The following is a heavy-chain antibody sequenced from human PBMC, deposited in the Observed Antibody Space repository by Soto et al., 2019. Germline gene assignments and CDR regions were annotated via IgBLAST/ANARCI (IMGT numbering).Heavy chain of an antibody. Sequence: GGSLRLACAASGFTFSSYAMGWVRQAPGKGLEWVSAISGSGGSTYYADSVKGRFTISRDNSKNTLYLQMNSLRAEDTAVYYCASAYSSGAFDIWGQGTMVTVSS. CDR3: ASAYSSGAFDI. V-gene: IGHV3-23*01. D-gene: IGHD6-25*01. CDR1: GFTFSSYA. CDR2: ISGSGGST. J-gene: IGHJ3*02.